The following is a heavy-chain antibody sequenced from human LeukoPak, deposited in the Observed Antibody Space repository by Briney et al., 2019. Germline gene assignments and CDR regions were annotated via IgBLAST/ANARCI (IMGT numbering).Heavy chain of an antibody. CDR3: ARLGRGSSSWYSCGFDI. J-gene: IGHJ3*02. CDR2: IWYDGSNK. CDR1: GFTFSSYG. V-gene: IGHV3-33*01. Sequence: GGSLRLSCAASGFTFSSYGMHWVRQAPGKGLEWVAVIWYDGSNKYYADSVKGRFTISRDNAKNTLYLQMNSLRDEDTAVYYCARLGRGSSSWYSCGFDIWGQGTMVTVSS. D-gene: IGHD6-13*01.